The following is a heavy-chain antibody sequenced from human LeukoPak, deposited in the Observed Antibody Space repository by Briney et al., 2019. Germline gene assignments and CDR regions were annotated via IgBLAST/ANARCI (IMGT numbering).Heavy chain of an antibody. CDR2: ISYDGSNK. J-gene: IGHJ4*02. CDR3: ARAPQTSYSSSWFDFDY. CDR1: GFTFSSYA. D-gene: IGHD6-13*01. Sequence: GGSLRLSCAASGFTFSSYAMHWVRQAPGKGLEWVAVISYDGSNKYYADSVKGRFTISRDHSKNTLYLQMNSLRAEDTAVYYCARAPQTSYSSSWFDFDYWGQGTLVTVSS. V-gene: IGHV3-30-3*01.